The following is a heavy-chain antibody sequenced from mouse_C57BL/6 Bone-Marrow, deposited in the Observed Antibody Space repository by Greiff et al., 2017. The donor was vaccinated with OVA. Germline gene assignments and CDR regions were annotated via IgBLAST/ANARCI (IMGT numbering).Heavy chain of an antibody. CDR1: GFTFSSYA. J-gene: IGHJ2*01. CDR3: TRGTVYFDY. V-gene: IGHV5-9-1*02. CDR2: ISSGGDYI. D-gene: IGHD4-1*01. Sequence: DVMLVESGEGLVKPGGSLKLSCAASGFTFSSYAMSWVRQTPEKRLEWVAYISSGGDYIYYADTVKGRFTISRYNARNTLYLQMSSLKSEDTAMYYCTRGTVYFDYWGQGTTLTVSS.